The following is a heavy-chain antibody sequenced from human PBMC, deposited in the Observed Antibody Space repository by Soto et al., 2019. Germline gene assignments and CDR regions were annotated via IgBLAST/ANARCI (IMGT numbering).Heavy chain of an antibody. Sequence: SETLSLTCTVSGGSISSYYWSWIRQPPGKGLEWIGYIYYSGSTNYNPSLKSRVTISVDTSKNQFSLKLSSVTAADTAVYYCARAVGSELRFLEWSSNPPSYYYYMDVWGKGTTVTVSS. CDR2: IYYSGST. V-gene: IGHV4-59*01. CDR3: ARAVGSELRFLEWSSNPPSYYYYMDV. CDR1: GGSISSYY. D-gene: IGHD3-3*01. J-gene: IGHJ6*03.